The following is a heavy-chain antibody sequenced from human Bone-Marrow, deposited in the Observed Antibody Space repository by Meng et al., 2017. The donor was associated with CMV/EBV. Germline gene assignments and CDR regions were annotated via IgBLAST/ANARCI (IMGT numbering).Heavy chain of an antibody. V-gene: IGHV3-11*04. CDR1: GFTFSDYY. CDR3: ARGGRKGRFQQLVSVGWGY. J-gene: IGHJ4*02. Sequence: GESLKISCAASGFTFSDYYMSWIRQAPGKGLEWVSYISSSGSTIHYADSVKGRFTISRDNAKNSLYLQMNSLRAEDTAVCYCARGGRKGRFQQLVSVGWGYWGQGTLVTVSS. D-gene: IGHD6-13*01. CDR2: ISSSGSTI.